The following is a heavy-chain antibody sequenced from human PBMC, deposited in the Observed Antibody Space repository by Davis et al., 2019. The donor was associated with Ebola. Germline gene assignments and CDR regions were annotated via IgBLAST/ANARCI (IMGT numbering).Heavy chain of an antibody. V-gene: IGHV3-7*01. Sequence: GESLKISCAASGFTFSSYWMSWVRQAPGKGLEWVANIKQDGSEKYYVDSVKGRFTISRDNDKNSLYLQMNSLRAEDTAVYYCARDSSSWFFSMDVWGQGTTVTVSS. J-gene: IGHJ6*02. CDR3: ARDSSSWFFSMDV. CDR2: IKQDGSEK. D-gene: IGHD6-13*01. CDR1: GFTFSSYW.